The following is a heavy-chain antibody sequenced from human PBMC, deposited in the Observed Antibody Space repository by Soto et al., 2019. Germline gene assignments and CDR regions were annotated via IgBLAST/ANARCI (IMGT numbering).Heavy chain of an antibody. D-gene: IGHD6-19*01. CDR1: GYSFLNYA. J-gene: IGHJ4*02. CDR3: ARVFGLYSSGWYAF. Sequence: GASVKVSCKASGYSFLNYAIHWVRQAPGQGLEWMGWINPGNVNSNIRYAQKFQGRVTVTTDTSAKTAYIEMSSLTSEDTAVYYCARVFGLYSSGWYAFWGQGTLVTV. CDR2: INPGNVNSNI. V-gene: IGHV1-3*01.